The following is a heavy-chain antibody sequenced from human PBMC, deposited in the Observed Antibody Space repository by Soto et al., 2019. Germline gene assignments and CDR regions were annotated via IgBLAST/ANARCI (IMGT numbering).Heavy chain of an antibody. J-gene: IGHJ4*02. Sequence: EVQLVESGGGLVQPGRSLRLSCAASGFTFDDYAMHWVRQAPGKGLEWVSGISWNSGSIGYADSVKGRFTISRDNAKNSLYLQMNSLRAEDTALYYCAKDMDSLALRGGTDYWGQGTLVTVSS. D-gene: IGHD2-15*01. CDR1: GFTFDDYA. V-gene: IGHV3-9*01. CDR2: ISWNSGSI. CDR3: AKDMDSLALRGGTDY.